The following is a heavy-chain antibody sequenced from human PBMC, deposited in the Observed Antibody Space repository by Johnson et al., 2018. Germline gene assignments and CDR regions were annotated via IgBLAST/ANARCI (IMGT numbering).Heavy chain of an antibody. Sequence: VQLVQSGGGLVQXGGSLRLXCAASGFTFSSYAMSWVRQAPGKGLEWVSAISGSGGSTYYADSVRGRFPISRDNSKTTLYLQMNSLRAEDTAVYYCAKDGGYCSGGSCLTYYYYYMDVWGKGTTVTVSS. D-gene: IGHD2-15*01. CDR1: GFTFSSYA. J-gene: IGHJ6*03. CDR3: AKDGGYCSGGSCLTYYYYYMDV. V-gene: IGHV3-23*04. CDR2: ISGSGGST.